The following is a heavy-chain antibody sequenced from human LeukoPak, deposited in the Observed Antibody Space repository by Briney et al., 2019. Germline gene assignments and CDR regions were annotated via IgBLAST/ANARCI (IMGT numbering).Heavy chain of an antibody. Sequence: GGSLRLSCAASGYTFNTYYMNGARQAPGKGLEWLSTISDSGRETYYAASVKGRFTISRDNSKNTLYLQMNSPRADDTAVYFCDGADFWGQGTLVTVSS. V-gene: IGHV3-23*01. J-gene: IGHJ4*02. CDR1: GYTFNTYY. CDR3: DGADF. CDR2: ISDSGRET.